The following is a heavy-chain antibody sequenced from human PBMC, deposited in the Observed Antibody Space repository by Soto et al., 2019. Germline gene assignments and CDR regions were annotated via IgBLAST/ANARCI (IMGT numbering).Heavy chain of an antibody. CDR3: AKDLALFGAYCGGDCYSGFDY. J-gene: IGHJ4*02. V-gene: IGHV3-23*01. Sequence: GGSLRLSCAASGFTFSSYAMSWVRQAPGKGLEWVSAISGSGGSTYYADSVKGRFTISRDNSKNTLYLQMNSLRAEDTAVYYCAKDLALFGAYCGGDCYSGFDYWGQGTLVTVSS. D-gene: IGHD2-21*01. CDR2: ISGSGGST. CDR1: GFTFSSYA.